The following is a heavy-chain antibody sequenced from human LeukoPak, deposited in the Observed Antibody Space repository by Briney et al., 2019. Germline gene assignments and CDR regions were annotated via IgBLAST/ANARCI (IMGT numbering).Heavy chain of an antibody. D-gene: IGHD4-23*01. V-gene: IGHV4-34*01. CDR2: INHSGST. Sequence: SETLSLTCAVYGGSFSGYYWSWIRQPPGKGLEWIGEINHSGSTNYNPSLKSRVTISVDTSKNQFSLKLSSVTAADTAVYYCARAPTTVEYYFGYWGQGTLVTVSS. CDR3: ARAPTTVEYYFGY. J-gene: IGHJ4*02. CDR1: GGSFSGYY.